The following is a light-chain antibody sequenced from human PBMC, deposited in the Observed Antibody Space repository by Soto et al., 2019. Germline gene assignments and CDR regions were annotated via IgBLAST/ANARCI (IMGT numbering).Light chain of an antibody. CDR2: AAS. Sequence: DIQMTQSPSSLSASVGDRVTITCRASQSISSYLNWYQQKPGKAPKLLIYAASSLRSGVPSRFSGSGSGTDFTLTISSLQPEDFATYYCQQSYSTSSGTFXQGTKADIK. J-gene: IGKJ2*02. V-gene: IGKV1-39*01. CDR3: QQSYSTSSGT. CDR1: QSISSY.